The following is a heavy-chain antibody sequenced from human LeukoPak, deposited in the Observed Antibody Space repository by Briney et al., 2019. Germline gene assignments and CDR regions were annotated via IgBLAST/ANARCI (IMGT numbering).Heavy chain of an antibody. J-gene: IGHJ4*02. D-gene: IGHD3-3*02. CDR1: GFTFSSYA. CDR2: ISGNGAGT. V-gene: IGHV3-23*01. CDR3: AKALISRNNFDY. Sequence: PGGSLRLSCAASGFTFSSYAMSWVRQAPGKGLEWVSAISGNGAGTYYADSVKGRFTFSRDNSKNTLYLQMNSLRAEDTAVYYCAKALISRNNFDYWGQGTLVTVSS.